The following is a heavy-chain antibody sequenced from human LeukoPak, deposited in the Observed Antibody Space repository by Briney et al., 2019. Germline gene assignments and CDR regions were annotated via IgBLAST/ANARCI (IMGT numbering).Heavy chain of an antibody. CDR2: ISWNSVII. CDR3: AKGGQNYFYYFDY. J-gene: IGHJ4*02. D-gene: IGHD3-16*01. CDR1: GFTCDDYA. V-gene: IGHV3-9*01. Sequence: GRSLRLSCAASGFTCDDYAMHWVRQAPGKGVEWVSGISWNSVIIGYADSVKGRFTISRDNAKNSLYLQMNSLRAEDTALYYSAKGGQNYFYYFDYWGQGTLVTVSS.